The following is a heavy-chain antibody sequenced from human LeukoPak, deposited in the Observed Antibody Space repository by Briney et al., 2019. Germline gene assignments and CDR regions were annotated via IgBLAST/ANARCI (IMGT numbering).Heavy chain of an antibody. J-gene: IGHJ2*01. CDR2: ISSSGSTI. CDR3: AGSDTTGYIPREWDYWFFDL. Sequence: KSGGSLRLSCAASGFTFSSYEMNWVRQAPGKGLEWVSYISSSGSTIYYADSVKGRFTISRDNAKNSLYLQMNSLRAEDTAVYYCAGSDTTGYIPREWDYWFFDLWGRGTLVTVSS. CDR1: GFTFSSYE. D-gene: IGHD1-1*01. V-gene: IGHV3-48*03.